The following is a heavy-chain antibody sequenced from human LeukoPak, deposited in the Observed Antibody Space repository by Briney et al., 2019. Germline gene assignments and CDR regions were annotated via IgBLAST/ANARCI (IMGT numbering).Heavy chain of an antibody. D-gene: IGHD3-9*01. CDR3: ARDRVGITISSRQMNWFDP. Sequence: ASVTVSYKASGYTFTRYYMHWVRQAPGPGLEWMGWINPNSGGTNYAQKFQGRVTITRDTSISTAYMELSRLRSDDTAVYYCARDRVGITISSRQMNWFDPWGQGTLVTVSS. CDR1: GYTFTRYY. V-gene: IGHV1-2*02. CDR2: INPNSGGT. J-gene: IGHJ5*02.